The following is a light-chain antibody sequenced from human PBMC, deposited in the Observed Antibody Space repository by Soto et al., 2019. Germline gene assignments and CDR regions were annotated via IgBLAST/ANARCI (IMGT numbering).Light chain of an antibody. CDR2: EGI. CDR1: SSTVGGFNV. CDR3: CSYVGATTYV. V-gene: IGLV2-23*01. J-gene: IGLJ1*01. Sequence: QSALTQPASVSGSPGQSIAISDTGTSSTVGGFNVVSWYQQHPGKAPKVIIYEGIKRPSGVSNRFSGSNSGSTASLTISGLQAEDEADYYCCSYVGATTYVFGTGTKVTVL.